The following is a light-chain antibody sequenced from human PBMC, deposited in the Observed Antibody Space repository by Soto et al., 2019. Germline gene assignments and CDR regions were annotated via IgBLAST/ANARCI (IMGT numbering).Light chain of an antibody. CDR2: GNS. J-gene: IGLJ2*01. CDR3: QSYDSSLSGYVV. V-gene: IGLV1-40*01. CDR1: SSNIGAGYD. Sequence: QSVLTQPPSVSGAPGQRVTISCTGSSSNIGAGYDVHWCQQLPGTAPKLLIYGNSNRPSGVPDRFSGSKYGTSASLAITGLQAEDEADYYCQSYDSSLSGYVVFGGGTQLTVL.